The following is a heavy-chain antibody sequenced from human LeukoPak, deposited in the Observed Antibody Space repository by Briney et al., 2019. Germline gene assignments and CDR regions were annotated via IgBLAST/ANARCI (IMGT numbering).Heavy chain of an antibody. CDR3: AKQYCSGDCYSRWFDP. Sequence: GGSLSLSCAASGFTFSNYGMNWVRQAPGKGLEWGSYISSSGNTIYYADSVKGRFTISRDNAKNSLYLQMNSLRDEDTAVYYCAKQYCSGDCYSRWFDPWGQGTLVTVSS. CDR2: ISSSGNTI. D-gene: IGHD2-21*02. V-gene: IGHV3-48*02. CDR1: GFTFSNYG. J-gene: IGHJ5*02.